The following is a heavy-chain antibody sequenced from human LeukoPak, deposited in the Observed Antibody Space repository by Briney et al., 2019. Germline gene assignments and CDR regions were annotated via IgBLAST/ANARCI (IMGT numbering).Heavy chain of an antibody. J-gene: IGHJ4*02. CDR2: IKQDGSDK. CDR3: ARDLSSMTVPIYFDH. V-gene: IGHV3-7*01. CDR1: GFIFSSYS. D-gene: IGHD3-22*01. Sequence: GGSLRLSCAASGFIFSSYSLSWVRQVPGQGLEWVATIKQDGSDKYYVDSVKGRFTISRDNARNSLYLQMNDVRVDDTAVYFCARDLSSMTVPIYFDHWGQGALVSVSS.